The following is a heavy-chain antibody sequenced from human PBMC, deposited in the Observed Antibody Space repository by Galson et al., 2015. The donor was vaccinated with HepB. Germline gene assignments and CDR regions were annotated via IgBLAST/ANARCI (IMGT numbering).Heavy chain of an antibody. Sequence: SLRLSCAASGITFSDYYMSWIRQAPGKGLEWISYISSSGSTKSYADSVKGRFTISRDNAKNSLYLQMNSLRAEDTAVYYCARATLRWFDPWGQGTLVTVSS. D-gene: IGHD2/OR15-2a*01. CDR2: ISSSGSTK. J-gene: IGHJ5*02. V-gene: IGHV3-11*01. CDR1: GITFSDYY. CDR3: ARATLRWFDP.